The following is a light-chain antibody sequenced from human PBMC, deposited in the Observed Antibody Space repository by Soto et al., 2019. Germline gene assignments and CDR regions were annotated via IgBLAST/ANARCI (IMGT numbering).Light chain of an antibody. J-gene: IGLJ2*01. CDR3: AAWDDSLSGYVV. CDR2: RNN. V-gene: IGLV1-47*01. Sequence: QSVLTQPPSASGTPGQRVTISCSGSSSNIGSNYVYWYQQLPGTAPKLLIYRNNQQPSGVPDRFSGSKSGTSASLANSGLRSEDEADYYCAAWDDSLSGYVVFGGGTKLTVL. CDR1: SSNIGSNY.